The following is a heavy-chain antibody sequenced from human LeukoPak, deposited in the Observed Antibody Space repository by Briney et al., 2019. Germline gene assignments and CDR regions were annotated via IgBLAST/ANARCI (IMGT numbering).Heavy chain of an antibody. D-gene: IGHD2-2*02. J-gene: IGHJ5*02. CDR3: ARLGDCSSTSCYSFGWFDP. V-gene: IGHV4-39*01. CDR2: IYYSGST. Sequence: SETLSLTCTVSGGSISSSSYYWGWIRQPPGKGLEWIGSIYYSGSTYYNPSLKSRVTISVDTSKNQFSLKLSSVTAADTAVYYCARLGDCSSTSCYSFGWFDPWGQGILVTVSS. CDR1: GGSISSSSYY.